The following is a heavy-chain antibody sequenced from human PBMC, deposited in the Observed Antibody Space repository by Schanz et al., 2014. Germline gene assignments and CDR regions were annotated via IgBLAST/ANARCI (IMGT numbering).Heavy chain of an antibody. CDR3: AKGRFGELSAFDI. J-gene: IGHJ3*02. D-gene: IGHD3-10*01. CDR1: GFTFSTST. Sequence: EVQLVESGGGLVQPGGSLRLSCAASGFTFSTSTMHWVRQAPGKGLEWVSSISSRSSHIYYADSVKGRFTISRDNSKNTLYLQMNSLRAEDTAVYYCAKGRFGELSAFDIWGQGTMVTVSS. V-gene: IGHV3-23*04. CDR2: ISSRSSHI.